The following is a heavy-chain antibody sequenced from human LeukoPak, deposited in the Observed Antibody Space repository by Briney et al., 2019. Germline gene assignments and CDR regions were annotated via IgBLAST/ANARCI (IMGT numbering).Heavy chain of an antibody. CDR1: GFTFSSYS. J-gene: IGHJ6*03. V-gene: IGHV3-48*01. D-gene: IGHD2-2*01. Sequence: GGSLRLSCVASGFTFSSYSMNWVRQAPGKGLEWVSYISSSSSTIYYADSVKGRFTISRDNAKNSLYLQMNSLRAEDTAVYYCARRADIVVVPAAHRDYYYYYYMDVWGKGTTVTVSS. CDR2: ISSSSSTI. CDR3: ARRADIVVVPAAHRDYYYYYYMDV.